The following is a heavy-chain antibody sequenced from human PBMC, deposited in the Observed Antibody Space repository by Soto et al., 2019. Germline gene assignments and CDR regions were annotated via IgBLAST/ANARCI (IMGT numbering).Heavy chain of an antibody. J-gene: IGHJ4*02. D-gene: IGHD2-15*01. CDR2: VSIGGST. CDR1: GFTFSSYA. Sequence: GGSLRLSCAASGFTFSSYAMGWVRQGPGKGLEWVAVVSIGGSTHYADSVRGRFTISRDNSKNTLSLQMNSLTAEDTAVYFCAKRRGAGGHFDYWGQGALVTVS. V-gene: IGHV3-23*01. CDR3: AKRRGAGGHFDY.